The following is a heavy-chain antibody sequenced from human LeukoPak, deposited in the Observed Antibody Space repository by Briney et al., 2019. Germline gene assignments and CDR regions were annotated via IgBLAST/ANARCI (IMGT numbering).Heavy chain of an antibody. J-gene: IGHJ4*02. D-gene: IGHD3-10*01. Sequence: SETLSLTCAVYGGSFSGYYWSWLRQPPGKGLEWIGEINHSGSTNYNPSLKSRVTISVDTSKNQFSLKLSSVTAADTAVYYCARNVGYYYGSGSYRDYWGQGTLVTVSS. V-gene: IGHV4-34*01. CDR3: ARNVGYYYGSGSYRDY. CDR1: GGSFSGYY. CDR2: INHSGST.